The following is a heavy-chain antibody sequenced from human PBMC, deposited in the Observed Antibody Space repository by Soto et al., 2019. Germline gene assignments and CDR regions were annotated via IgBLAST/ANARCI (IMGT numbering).Heavy chain of an antibody. CDR2: VIPIFGTP. Sequence: QVQLVQSGAEVKKPGSSVKVSCKAPGGTFSTYAISWVRQAPGQGLEWMGGVIPIFGTPKYAQKFQGRVTITADESTSTGYMELRSRRAEDTAVYYCARSQGGSSSLDIYYYYYYGMDGWGQGTTVTVSS. V-gene: IGHV1-69*01. D-gene: IGHD2-15*01. J-gene: IGHJ6*02. CDR1: GGTFSTYA. CDR3: ARSQGGSSSLDIYYYYYYGMDG.